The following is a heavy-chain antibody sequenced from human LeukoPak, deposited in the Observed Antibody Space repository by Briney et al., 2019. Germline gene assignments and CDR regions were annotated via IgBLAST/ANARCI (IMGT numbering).Heavy chain of an antibody. V-gene: IGHV1-18*01. CDR1: GYTFTSYG. Sequence: GASVKVSCKASGYTFTSYGISWVRQAPGQGLEWMGWISIYNGKINYAQKFQGRVTMTTDTSTSTAYVELRSLRSEDTAVYYCARGGKYNSGSYSRRFDYWGQGTLVTVSS. CDR3: ARGGKYNSGSYSRRFDY. CDR2: ISIYNGKI. D-gene: IGHD1-26*01. J-gene: IGHJ4*02.